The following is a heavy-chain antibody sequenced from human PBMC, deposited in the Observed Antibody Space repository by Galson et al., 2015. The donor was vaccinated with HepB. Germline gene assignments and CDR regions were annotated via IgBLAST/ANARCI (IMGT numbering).Heavy chain of an antibody. V-gene: IGHV1-69*04. J-gene: IGHJ4*02. CDR2: IIPILGIA. Sequence: SVKVSCKASGGTFSSYTISWVRQAPGQGLEWMGRIIPILGIANYAQKFQGRVTITTDTSTSTAYMELRSLRSDDTAVYYCARDLSSSGGGYWGQGTLVTVSS. CDR3: ARDLSSSGGGY. CDR1: GGTFSSYT. D-gene: IGHD6-13*01.